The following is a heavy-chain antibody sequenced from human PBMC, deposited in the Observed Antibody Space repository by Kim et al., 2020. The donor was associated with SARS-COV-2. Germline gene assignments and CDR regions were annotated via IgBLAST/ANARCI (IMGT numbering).Heavy chain of an antibody. J-gene: IGHJ4*02. D-gene: IGHD2-2*01. CDR1: GFTFSTYA. V-gene: IGHV3-64*01. CDR2: ISSNGADT. Sequence: GGSLRLSCAASGFTFSTYAMHWVRQYPGRGLEYVSAISSNGADTYYAYSVKGRFTISRDNSKNTMYLQMGSLRTEDMAVYYCAREGRHCSGTSCYLFDYWGQGTLVTVSS. CDR3: AREGRHCSGTSCYLFDY.